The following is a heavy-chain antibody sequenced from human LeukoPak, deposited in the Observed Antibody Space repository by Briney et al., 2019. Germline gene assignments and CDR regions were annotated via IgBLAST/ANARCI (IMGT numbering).Heavy chain of an antibody. CDR2: IRYDGSNK. V-gene: IGHV3-30*02. CDR1: GFTFSSYG. Sequence: GGSLRLSCAASGFTFSSYGMHWVRQAPGKGLEWVAFIRYDGSNKYYADSVKGRFTISRDNSKNTLYLQMNSLRAEDTAVYYCASGRDWVVTPPSWGQGTLVTVSS. D-gene: IGHD4-23*01. CDR3: ASGRDWVVTPPS. J-gene: IGHJ4*02.